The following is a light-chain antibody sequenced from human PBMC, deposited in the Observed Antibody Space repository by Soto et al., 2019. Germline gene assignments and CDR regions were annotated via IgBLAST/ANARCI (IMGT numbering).Light chain of an antibody. CDR1: SSDVGSDNS. CDR3: CSYAGTPYV. Sequence: QSVLTQPASVSGSAGQSIAISCTGTSSDVGSDNSVSWYQQRPGKAPKLMIYEGSKRLSGVSDRFSGSKSGNTASLTISGLQAEYEADYYCCSYAGTPYVVGTGTKVTVL. J-gene: IGLJ1*01. V-gene: IGLV2-23*01. CDR2: EGS.